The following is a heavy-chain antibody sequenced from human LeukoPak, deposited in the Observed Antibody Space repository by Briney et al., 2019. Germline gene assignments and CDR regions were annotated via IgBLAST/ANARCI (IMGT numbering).Heavy chain of an antibody. Sequence: ASVKVSCKASGYTFTGYYMHWVRQAPGQGLEWMGWINPNSGGTNYAREFQGRVTMTRDTSISTAYMELSRLRSDDTAVYYCARVRCSSTSCYTADFDYWGQGTLVTVSS. V-gene: IGHV1-2*02. D-gene: IGHD2-2*02. J-gene: IGHJ4*02. CDR1: GYTFTGYY. CDR2: INPNSGGT. CDR3: ARVRCSSTSCYTADFDY.